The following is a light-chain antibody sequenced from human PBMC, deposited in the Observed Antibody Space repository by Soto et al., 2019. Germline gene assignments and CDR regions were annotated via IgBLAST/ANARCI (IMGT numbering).Light chain of an antibody. CDR3: SSYTSSSTYV. CDR2: EVT. J-gene: IGLJ1*01. V-gene: IGLV2-14*01. Sequence: QSALTQPASVSGSPGQSTTISCTGTRRDVGGYNYVSWYQQYPGKSPKLLIYEVTHRPSGVSNRFSGSKYGNTASLTISGLQAEDEADYYCSSYTSSSTYVFGTGTKVTVL. CDR1: RRDVGGYNY.